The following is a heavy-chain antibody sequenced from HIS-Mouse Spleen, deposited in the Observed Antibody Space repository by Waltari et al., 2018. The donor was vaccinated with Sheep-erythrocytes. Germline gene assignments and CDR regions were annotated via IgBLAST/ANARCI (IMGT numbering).Heavy chain of an antibody. V-gene: IGHV3-30-3*01. CDR1: GFTFSSYA. D-gene: IGHD1-26*01. Sequence: QVQLVESGGGVVQPGRSLRLSCAASGFTFSSYAMHWVRQAPGKGLEWVAVISYDGSNKYYADSVKGRFTISRDNSKNTLYLQMNSLRAEDTAVYYCARTVKRYSGSYYLAYWGQGTLVTVSS. CDR2: ISYDGSNK. J-gene: IGHJ4*02. CDR3: ARTVKRYSGSYYLAY.